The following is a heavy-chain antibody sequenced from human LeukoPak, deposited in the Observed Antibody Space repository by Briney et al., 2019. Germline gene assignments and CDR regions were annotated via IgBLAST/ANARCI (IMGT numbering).Heavy chain of an antibody. V-gene: IGHV4-34*01. Sequence: SETLSLTCAVYGGSFSGYYWSWIRQPPGKGLEWIGEINYSGSTNYNPSLKSRVTISVDTSKNQFSLKLSSVTAADTAVYYCARGAARGESTGTRAFDIWGQGTMVTVS. CDR1: GGSFSGYY. J-gene: IGHJ3*02. CDR2: INYSGST. D-gene: IGHD4-17*01. CDR3: ARGAARGESTGTRAFDI.